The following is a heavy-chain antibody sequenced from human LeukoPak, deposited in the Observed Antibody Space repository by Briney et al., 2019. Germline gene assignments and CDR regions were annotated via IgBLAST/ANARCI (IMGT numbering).Heavy chain of an antibody. V-gene: IGHV3-30-3*01. CDR2: ISYDGSNK. Sequence: PGRSLRLSCAASGFTFSSYAMHWVRQAPGKGLEWVAVISYDGSNKYYADSVKGRFTISRDNSKNTLYLQMNSLRAEDTAVYYCAKATVEMATIPIDYWGQGTLVTVSS. CDR1: GFTFSSYA. D-gene: IGHD5-24*01. J-gene: IGHJ4*02. CDR3: AKATVEMATIPIDY.